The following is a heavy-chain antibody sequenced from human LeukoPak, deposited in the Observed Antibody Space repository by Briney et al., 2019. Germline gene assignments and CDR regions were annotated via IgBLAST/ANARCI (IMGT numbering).Heavy chain of an antibody. Sequence: SETLSLTCTVSGGSISSYYWGWIRQPPGKGLEWIGYIYTSGSTNYNPSLKSRVTISVDTSKNQFSLKLSSVTAADTAVYYCARFNGFPWAFDIWGQGTMVTVSS. CDR1: GGSISSYY. V-gene: IGHV4-4*09. CDR3: ARFNGFPWAFDI. D-gene: IGHD2-8*01. J-gene: IGHJ3*02. CDR2: IYTSGST.